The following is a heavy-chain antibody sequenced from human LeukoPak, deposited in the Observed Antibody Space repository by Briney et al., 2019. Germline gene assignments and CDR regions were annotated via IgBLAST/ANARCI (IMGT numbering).Heavy chain of an antibody. J-gene: IGHJ6*03. V-gene: IGHV1-46*03. CDR1: GYTFTSYY. CDR3: AAHRSGYSPFYYYMDV. CDR2: INPSGGNT. Sequence: GASVKVSCKASGYTFTSYYMHWVRQAPGQGLEWMGIINPSGGNTSYAQKFQGRVTMTRDTSTSTVYMELSSLRSEDTAVYYCAAHRSGYSPFYYYMDVWGKGTTVTVSS. D-gene: IGHD3-22*01.